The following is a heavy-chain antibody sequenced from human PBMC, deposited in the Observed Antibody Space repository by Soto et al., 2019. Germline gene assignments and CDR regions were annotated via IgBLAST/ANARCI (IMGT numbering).Heavy chain of an antibody. CDR1: GYTFTSYG. CDR2: ISAYNGNT. D-gene: IGHD3-22*01. CDR3: ARDGYYDSSGYPEAFDI. V-gene: IGHV1-18*04. Sequence: QIQLVQSGAEVKKPGASVKVSCKASGYTFTSYGISWVRQAPGQGLEWMGWISAYNGNTNYAQKLQGRVTMTTDTSTSTAYMELRSLRSDDTAVYYCARDGYYDSSGYPEAFDIWGQGTMVTVSS. J-gene: IGHJ3*02.